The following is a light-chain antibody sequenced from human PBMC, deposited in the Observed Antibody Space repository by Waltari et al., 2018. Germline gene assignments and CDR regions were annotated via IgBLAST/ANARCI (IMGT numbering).Light chain of an antibody. CDR2: GAS. Sequence: EIVLTQSPATLSLSPGERATLSCRASQSVSSSYLAWYQQKPGQAPRLLIYGASSRATGIPDRFSGSGSGTDFTLTISRLEPEDFAVYYCQQYGSFPWTFGQGTKVEIK. V-gene: IGKV3-20*01. CDR1: QSVSSSY. J-gene: IGKJ1*01. CDR3: QQYGSFPWT.